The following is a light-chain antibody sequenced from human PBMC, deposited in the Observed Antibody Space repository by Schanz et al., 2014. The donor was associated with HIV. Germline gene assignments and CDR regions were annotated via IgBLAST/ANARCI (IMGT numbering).Light chain of an antibody. CDR3: SSCSTSTLD. Sequence: QSALTQPASVSGSPGQSITISCTGTSSDVGSYNLVSWYQQHPGKAPKLMIYDVSNRPSGVSNRFSGSKSGNTASLTISGLQAEDEADYYCSSCSTSTLDFGGGTKLTVL. CDR2: DVS. CDR1: SSDVGSYNL. V-gene: IGLV2-14*02. J-gene: IGLJ2*01.